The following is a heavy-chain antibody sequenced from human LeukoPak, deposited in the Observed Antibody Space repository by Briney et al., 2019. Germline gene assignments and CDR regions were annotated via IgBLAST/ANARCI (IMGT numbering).Heavy chain of an antibody. D-gene: IGHD2-15*01. CDR3: AREDDSRFDY. V-gene: IGHV3-11*04. J-gene: IGHJ4*02. Sequence: GGSLRLSCAASGFTFSNYYMSWIRQAPGKGLVWVSYISSRSSNKEYADSVKGRFTISRDNSKNSLYLQMDSLRAEDTALYYCAREDDSRFDYWGQGTLVTVSS. CDR2: ISSRSSNK. CDR1: GFTFSNYY.